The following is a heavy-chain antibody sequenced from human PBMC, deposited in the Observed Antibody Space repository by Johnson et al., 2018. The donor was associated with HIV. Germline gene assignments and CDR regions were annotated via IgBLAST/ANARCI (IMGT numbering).Heavy chain of an antibody. D-gene: IGHD1-26*01. Sequence: VQLVESGGGLVQPGGSLRLSCAASGFTFSDAWLNWVRQTPGKGLEWVGRIKSRTDGGTTDYAAPVKGRFTISRDDSNNTLYLQMNSLKTEDTALYYCTTDVPGGPYYNAFDIWGQGTMVTVSS. V-gene: IGHV3-15*01. J-gene: IGHJ3*02. CDR2: IKSRTDGGTT. CDR3: TTDVPGGPYYNAFDI. CDR1: GFTFSDAW.